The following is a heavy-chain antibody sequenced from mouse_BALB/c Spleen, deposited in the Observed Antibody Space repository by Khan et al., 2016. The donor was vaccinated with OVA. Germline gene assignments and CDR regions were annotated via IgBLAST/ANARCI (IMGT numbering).Heavy chain of an antibody. V-gene: IGHV1-18*01. D-gene: IGHD3-3*01. CDR1: GYTFPEYT. J-gene: IGHJ4*01. CDR3: ARDAGRY. Sequence: VQLKESGPELVKPGASVKISCRTSGYTFPEYTVHWVKQSLGKSLDWIGVINPKNGGTAYNQKFKGKVTLTVDKSSSTAYMEFRSLTSEDSAIYYCARDAGRYWGQGTSVTVAS. CDR2: INPKNGGT.